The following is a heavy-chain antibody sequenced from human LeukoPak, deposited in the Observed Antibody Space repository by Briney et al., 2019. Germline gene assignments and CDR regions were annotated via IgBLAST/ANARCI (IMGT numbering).Heavy chain of an antibody. D-gene: IGHD6-19*01. V-gene: IGHV4-59*01. CDR2: IYYSGST. Sequence: SETLSLTCTVSGGSISSYYWSWIRQPPGKGLEWIGYIYYSGSTNYNPSLKSRVTISVDTSKNQFSLKLSSVTAADTAVYYCARAVVGTPSWYFDLWGRGTLVTVSS. J-gene: IGHJ2*01. CDR1: GGSISSYY. CDR3: ARAVVGTPSWYFDL.